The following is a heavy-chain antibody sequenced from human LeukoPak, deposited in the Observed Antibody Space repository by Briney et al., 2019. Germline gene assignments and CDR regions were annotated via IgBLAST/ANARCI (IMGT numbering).Heavy chain of an antibody. CDR1: VYTFTSYD. J-gene: IGHJ5*02. Sequence: ASVKVSCKASVYTFTSYDINWVRQATGQGLEWMGWMKPNTGDTGYAQKFQGRVTMTRNTPTGTAYMELSSLTSEDTAVYYCARMHYYDTINPNWFDPWGQGTLVTVSS. D-gene: IGHD3-22*01. CDR2: MKPNTGDT. CDR3: ARMHYYDTINPNWFDP. V-gene: IGHV1-8*01.